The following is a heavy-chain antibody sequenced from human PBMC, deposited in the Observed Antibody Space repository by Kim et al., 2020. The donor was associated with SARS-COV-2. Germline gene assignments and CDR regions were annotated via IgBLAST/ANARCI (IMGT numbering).Heavy chain of an antibody. CDR1: GFTFDDYA. D-gene: IGHD6-19*01. J-gene: IGHJ6*02. CDR3: AKDMAVAMYAVGRGMDV. V-gene: IGHV3-9*01. Sequence: GGSLRLSCAASGFTFDDYAMHWVRQAPGKGLEWVSGISWNSGSIGYADSVKGRFTISRDNAKNSLYLQMNSLRAEDTALYYCAKDMAVAMYAVGRGMDVWGQGTTVTVSS. CDR2: ISWNSGSI.